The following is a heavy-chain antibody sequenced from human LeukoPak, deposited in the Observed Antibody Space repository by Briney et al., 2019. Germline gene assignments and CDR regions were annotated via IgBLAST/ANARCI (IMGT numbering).Heavy chain of an antibody. V-gene: IGHV3-23*01. D-gene: IGHD2-21*02. CDR2: LSRNGVNT. J-gene: IGHJ6*02. CDR3: ARAGDWSDYYGMDV. CDR1: GFTFTTYA. Sequence: GGSLRLSCAASGFTFTTYAMTWVRQAPGRGLEWVSTLSRNGVNTFYADSVKGRFTMSRDNSKNTLYLDMNSLRAEDTALYYCARAGDWSDYYGMDVWGQGTTVTVSS.